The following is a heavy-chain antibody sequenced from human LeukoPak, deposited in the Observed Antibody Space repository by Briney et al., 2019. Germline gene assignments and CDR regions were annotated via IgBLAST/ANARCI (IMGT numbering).Heavy chain of an antibody. CDR3: ARDHWDILTGYYIDY. V-gene: IGHV3-21*01. J-gene: IGHJ4*02. D-gene: IGHD3-9*01. Sequence: PGGSLRLSCAASEFTFSSYSMNWVRQAPGKGLEWVSSISSSIRDLYYADSVKGRFTISRDNAKNSLYLQMNSLRAEDTAVYYCARDHWDILTGYYIDYWGQGTLVTVSS. CDR2: ISSSIRDL. CDR1: EFTFSSYS.